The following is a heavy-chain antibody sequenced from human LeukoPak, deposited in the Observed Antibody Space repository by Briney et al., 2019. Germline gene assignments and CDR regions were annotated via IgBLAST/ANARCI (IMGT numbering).Heavy chain of an antibody. CDR3: AKVRDYYDSRGSFDY. Sequence: GGSLRLSCVPSGITFSNSALSWVRQAPGKGLEWVSAISGSGVSTYYADSVKGRFTISRDNSKNTLYLQMNSLRAEDTAVYYCAKVRDYYDSRGSFDYWGQGTLVTVSS. CDR2: ISGSGVST. J-gene: IGHJ4*02. D-gene: IGHD3-22*01. V-gene: IGHV3-23*01. CDR1: GITFSNSA.